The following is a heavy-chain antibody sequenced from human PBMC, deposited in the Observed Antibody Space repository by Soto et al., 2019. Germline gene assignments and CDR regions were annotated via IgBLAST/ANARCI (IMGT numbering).Heavy chain of an antibody. CDR3: ASPFSGSYFGYYFDY. D-gene: IGHD1-26*01. J-gene: IGHJ4*02. Sequence: GGSLRLSCAASGFTFSSYAVHWVRQAPGKGLEWVAVISYDGSNKYYADSVKGRFTISRDNSKNTLYLQMNSLRAEDTAVYYCASPFSGSYFGYYFDYWGQGTLVTVSS. CDR2: ISYDGSNK. V-gene: IGHV3-30-3*01. CDR1: GFTFSSYA.